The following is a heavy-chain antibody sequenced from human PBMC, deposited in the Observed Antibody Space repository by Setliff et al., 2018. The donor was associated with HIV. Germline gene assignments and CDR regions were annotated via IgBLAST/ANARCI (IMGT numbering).Heavy chain of an antibody. Sequence: SVKVSCKASGGTFSTYAISWVRQDPGQGLEWMGGIIPILGTPNYALKFKGRVTIIADKSTGTVNMELSNLRSDDTAVYFCARDRTPLITPGDTKGFDIWGQGTMVTVSS. CDR1: GGTFSTYA. CDR3: ARDRTPLITPGDTKGFDI. D-gene: IGHD3-10*01. V-gene: IGHV1-69*10. J-gene: IGHJ3*02. CDR2: IIPILGTP.